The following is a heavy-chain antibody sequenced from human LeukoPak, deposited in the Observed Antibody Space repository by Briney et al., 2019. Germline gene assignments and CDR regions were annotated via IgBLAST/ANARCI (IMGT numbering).Heavy chain of an antibody. Sequence: ASVKLSCKASGYTFTRYAMNCVRQAPGHGLGWRGYINTNNGNPTYAQGFTGRFVFSLDTSVSTAYLQISSLKAEDIAVFYCARLSPQRGGNYYMDVWGKGTTVTVSS. CDR2: INTNNGNP. CDR1: GYTFTRYA. J-gene: IGHJ6*03. V-gene: IGHV7-4-1*02. CDR3: ARLSPQRGGNYYMDV. D-gene: IGHD6-25*01.